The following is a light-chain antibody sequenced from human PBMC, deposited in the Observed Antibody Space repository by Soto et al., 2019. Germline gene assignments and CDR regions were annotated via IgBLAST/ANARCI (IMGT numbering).Light chain of an antibody. CDR1: QGISSY. J-gene: IGKJ2*01. CDR3: QQDYSYPPS. CDR2: AAS. V-gene: IGKV1-8*01. Sequence: AIRMTQSPSSFSASTGDRVSITCRASQGISSYLAWYQQKPGKAPKILIYAASTLQRGVPSRFSGSGSVTGFTLTISCLQSEDLATYYCQQDYSYPPSFGQGTKLEIK.